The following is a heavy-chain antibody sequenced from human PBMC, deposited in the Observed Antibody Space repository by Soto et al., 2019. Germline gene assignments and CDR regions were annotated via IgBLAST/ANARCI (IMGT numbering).Heavy chain of an antibody. V-gene: IGHV5-51*01. D-gene: IGHD1-20*01. CDR3: VKDNNWADPG. Sequence: GESLKISCKGSGYSFTSYWIGWVRQMPGKGLEWMGIIYPGDSDTRYSPSFQGQVTISADKSISTAYLQMNSLRAEDTAKYYCVKDNNWADPGWGQGTLVTVSS. CDR1: GYSFTSYW. CDR2: IYPGDSDT. J-gene: IGHJ4*02.